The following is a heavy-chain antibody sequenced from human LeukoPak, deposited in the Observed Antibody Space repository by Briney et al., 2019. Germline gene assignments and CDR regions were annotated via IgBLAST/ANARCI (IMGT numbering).Heavy chain of an antibody. Sequence: SVKVSCKASGGTFSNYAINWVRQAPGQGLEWMGGITPIFGTANYLQKFQGRVTITADKSTSTAYMELSRLRSEDTAIYYCARASSDDAAMATPFAYWGQGTLVTVSS. D-gene: IGHD5-18*01. J-gene: IGHJ4*02. V-gene: IGHV1-69*06. CDR3: ARASSDDAAMATPFAY. CDR1: GGTFSNYA. CDR2: ITPIFGTA.